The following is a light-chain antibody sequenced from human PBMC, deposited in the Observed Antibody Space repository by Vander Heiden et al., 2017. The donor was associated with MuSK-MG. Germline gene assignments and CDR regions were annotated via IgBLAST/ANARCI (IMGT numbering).Light chain of an antibody. CDR2: KAS. CDR1: QSISSW. Sequence: DIQMTQSLSTLSASVGDRVTITCRASQSISSWLAWYQQKPGKAPKLLIYKASSLESGVPSRFSGSGSGTEFTLTISSLQPDDFATYYCQQYNSYPWTFDQGTKVEIK. CDR3: QQYNSYPWT. J-gene: IGKJ1*01. V-gene: IGKV1-5*03.